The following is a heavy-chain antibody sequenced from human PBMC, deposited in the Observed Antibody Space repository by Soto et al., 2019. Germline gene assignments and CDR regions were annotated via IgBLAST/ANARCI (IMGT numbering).Heavy chain of an antibody. J-gene: IGHJ5*02. CDR3: ARPSGYCTNGVCSNWFDP. Sequence: PGGSLRLSCAASGFTFSDYYMSWIRQAPGKGLEWVSYISSSSSYTNYADSVKGRFTISRDNAKNSLYLQMNSLRAEDTAVYYCARPSGYCTNGVCSNWFDPWGQGTLVTVS. CDR2: ISSSSSYT. V-gene: IGHV3-11*06. CDR1: GFTFSDYY. D-gene: IGHD2-8*01.